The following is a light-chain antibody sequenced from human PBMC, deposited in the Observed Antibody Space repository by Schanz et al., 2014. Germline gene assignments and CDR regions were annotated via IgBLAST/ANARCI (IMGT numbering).Light chain of an antibody. CDR2: GSS. CDR1: QSVTATY. V-gene: IGKV3-11*01. CDR3: QQRNNWPLT. Sequence: EIVLTQSPGTLSLSPGERATLSCRASQSVTATYLAWYQQKPGQSPRLLIHGSSTRATGVPARFSGSGSGTDFTLTISSLEPEDFAVYYCQQRNNWPLTFGQGTRLEIK. J-gene: IGKJ5*01.